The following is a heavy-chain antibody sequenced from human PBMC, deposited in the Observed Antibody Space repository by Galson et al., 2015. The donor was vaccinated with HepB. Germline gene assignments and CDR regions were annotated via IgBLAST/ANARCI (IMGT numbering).Heavy chain of an antibody. Sequence: SLRLSCAASGFTFSNYNMNWVRQAPGKGLEWVSSISSSSSYIYYADSVKGRFTISRDNAKNSLSLQMNSLRAEDTAVYYCAMTKWSTSYTFDIWGQGTMVTVSS. CDR2: ISSSSSYI. J-gene: IGHJ3*02. CDR1: GFTFSNYN. D-gene: IGHD2-8*01. CDR3: AMTKWSTSYTFDI. V-gene: IGHV3-21*01.